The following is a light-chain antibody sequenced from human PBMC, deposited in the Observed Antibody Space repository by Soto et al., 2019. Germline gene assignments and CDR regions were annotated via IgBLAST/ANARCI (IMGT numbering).Light chain of an antibody. Sequence: QSVLTQPASVSGSPGQSITISCTGTSSDVGGYNYVSWYQQHPGKAPKLMIYDVSNRPSGVSNRFSGSKSGNTASLTISGLQAEDEADYDCSSYTSSSTQVFGTGTKVTVL. CDR2: DVS. V-gene: IGLV2-14*01. J-gene: IGLJ1*01. CDR1: SSDVGGYNY. CDR3: SSYTSSSTQV.